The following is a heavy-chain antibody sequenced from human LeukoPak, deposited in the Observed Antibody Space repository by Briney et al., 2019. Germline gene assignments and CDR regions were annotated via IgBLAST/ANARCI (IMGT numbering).Heavy chain of an antibody. D-gene: IGHD3-22*01. CDR3: ARTARDYYDSSGYYFDY. J-gene: IGHJ4*02. CDR1: GGSISSYY. V-gene: IGHV4-39*01. Sequence: PSETLSLTCTVSGGSISSYYWGWIRQPPGKGLEWIGSIYYSGSTYYNPSLKSRVTISVDTSKNQVSLKLSSVTAADTAVYYCARTARDYYDSSGYYFDYWGQGTLVTVSS. CDR2: IYYSGST.